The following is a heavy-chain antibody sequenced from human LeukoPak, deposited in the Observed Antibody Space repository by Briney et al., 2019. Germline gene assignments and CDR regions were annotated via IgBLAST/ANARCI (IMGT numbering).Heavy chain of an antibody. CDR1: GYSISSGYY. Sequence: SETLSLTCTVSGYSISSGYYWGWIRQPPGKGLEWIGSIYDSGTTYYNPSLKSRVTISVDTSKNQFSLKLSSVTAADTAVYYCARGTGDPGWYFDLWGRGTLVTVSS. V-gene: IGHV4-38-2*02. CDR2: IYDSGTT. CDR3: ARGTGDPGWYFDL. D-gene: IGHD7-27*01. J-gene: IGHJ2*01.